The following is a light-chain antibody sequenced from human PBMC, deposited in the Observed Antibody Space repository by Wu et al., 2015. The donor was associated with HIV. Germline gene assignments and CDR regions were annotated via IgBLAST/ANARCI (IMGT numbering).Light chain of an antibody. CDR3: QQSNSVPHT. CDR1: QSISTY. Sequence: DIQMTQSPSSLSASVGDRVTITCRASQSISTYLNWYQQKPGKAPKLLIYAASSLQSGVPSRFSGGGSGTDFTLTISSLQPEDFATYYCQQSNSVPHTFGQGTKLEMK. V-gene: IGKV1-39*01. J-gene: IGKJ2*01. CDR2: AAS.